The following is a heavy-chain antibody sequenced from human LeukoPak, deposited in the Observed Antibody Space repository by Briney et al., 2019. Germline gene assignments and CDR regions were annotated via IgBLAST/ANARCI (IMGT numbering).Heavy chain of an antibody. CDR2: ISSSRSYI. V-gene: IGHV3-21*01. CDR1: GFTFSSYS. Sequence: GGSLRLSCAASGFTFSSYSMNWVRQAPGKRLEWGSSISSSRSYIYYADSVKGRFTISRDNAKNSLYLQMNSLRAEDTAVYYCAREPLAYCGGDCYRRSGGFDYWGQGTLVTVSS. CDR3: AREPLAYCGGDCYRRSGGFDY. J-gene: IGHJ4*02. D-gene: IGHD2-21*02.